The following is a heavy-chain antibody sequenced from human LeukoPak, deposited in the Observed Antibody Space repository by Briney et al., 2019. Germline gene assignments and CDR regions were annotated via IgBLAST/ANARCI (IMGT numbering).Heavy chain of an antibody. D-gene: IGHD5-18*01. V-gene: IGHV4-30-2*01. J-gene: IGHJ3*02. Sequence: SETLSLTCAVSGGSISSGGYSWSWIRQPPGKGLEWIGYIYHSGSTYYNPSLKSRVTISVDTSKNQFSLKLSSVTAADTAVYYCARDISMVNAFDIWGQGTMVTVSS. CDR2: IYHSGST. CDR3: ARDISMVNAFDI. CDR1: GGSISSGGYS.